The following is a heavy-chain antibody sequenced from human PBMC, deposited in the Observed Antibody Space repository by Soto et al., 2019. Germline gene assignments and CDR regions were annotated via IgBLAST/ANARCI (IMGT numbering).Heavy chain of an antibody. J-gene: IGHJ3*02. D-gene: IGHD1-26*01. V-gene: IGHV3-64*01. Sequence: PGGSLRLSCAAPGFTFSSHAMHWVRQAPGKGLEYVSSISSNGVNTYYANSVKGRFTISRDNSKNTVYLQMGSLRAEDMAVYYCAREGGTYTLSAFDIWGQGTMVTVSS. CDR1: GFTFSSHA. CDR3: AREGGTYTLSAFDI. CDR2: ISSNGVNT.